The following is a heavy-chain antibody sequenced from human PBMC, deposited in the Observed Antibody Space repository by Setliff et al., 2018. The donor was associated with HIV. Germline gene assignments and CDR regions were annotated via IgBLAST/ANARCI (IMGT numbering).Heavy chain of an antibody. Sequence: SETLSLTCTVSRGASTTGAYYWSWIRRHPGKGLEWLGYIYYSGSTYYNPSLKSRVTISADTSKKNQFSLNLSSVTAADTAFYYCARSPRTATTISARFHYMDVWAKGTTVTVSS. D-gene: IGHD2-15*01. CDR3: ARSPRTATTISARFHYMDV. V-gene: IGHV4-31*03. CDR1: RGASTTGAYY. J-gene: IGHJ6*03. CDR2: IYYSGST.